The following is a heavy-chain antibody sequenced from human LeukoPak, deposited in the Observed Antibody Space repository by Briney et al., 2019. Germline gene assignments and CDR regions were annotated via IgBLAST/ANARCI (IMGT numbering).Heavy chain of an antibody. J-gene: IGHJ4*02. CDR1: GTSIRNYY. V-gene: IGHV4-4*09. CDR2: IFDSGSS. CDR3: ASSQSGYEPVFGH. D-gene: IGHD5-12*01. Sequence: SETLSLTCTVSGTSIRNYYWSWIRQSPGKGLEWIGYIFDSGSSTYNPSLESRVTMSVDTSKNQFSLNLSSVTAADTAVYYCASSQSGYEPVFGHWGQGTLVAVSS.